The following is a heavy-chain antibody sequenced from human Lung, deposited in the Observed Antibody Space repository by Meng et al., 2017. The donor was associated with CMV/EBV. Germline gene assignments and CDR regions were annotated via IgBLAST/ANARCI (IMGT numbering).Heavy chain of an antibody. CDR2: IIPIFGTA. CDR1: A. J-gene: IGHJ4*02. CDR3: ARIGLCSGTTCYTGDYSSRHFDY. D-gene: IGHD2-2*02. V-gene: IGHV1-69*05. Sequence: AIRWVRQAPGKGLEWMGGIIPIFGTANYAQNFQGRVTITTDESRSTAYMELSSLRSEDTAVYYCARIGLCSGTTCYTGDYSSRHFDYWGQGTLVTVSS.